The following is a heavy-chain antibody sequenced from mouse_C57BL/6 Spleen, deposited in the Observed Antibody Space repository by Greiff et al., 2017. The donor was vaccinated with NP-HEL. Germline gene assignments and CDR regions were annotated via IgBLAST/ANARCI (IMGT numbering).Heavy chain of an antibody. Sequence: QVQLQQPGAELVKPGASVKMSCKASGYNLTSYWITWVKQRPGQGLEWIGDIYPGSGSTNYNKKCKSKATLTEDTSSSTAYMHLSSLTSEDAAVYYCARERDEIDYWGQGPSVTVSS. CDR3: ARERDEIDY. CDR1: GYNLTSYW. V-gene: IGHV1-55*01. CDR2: IYPGSGST. J-gene: IGHJ4*01.